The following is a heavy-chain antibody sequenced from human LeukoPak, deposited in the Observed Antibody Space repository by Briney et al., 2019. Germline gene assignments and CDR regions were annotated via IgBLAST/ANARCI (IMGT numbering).Heavy chain of an antibody. CDR3: ARGRAPDYYYYMDV. Sequence: GGSLRLSCAASGFIFSSYGMHWVRQAPGKGLEWVAFIRYDGSNTYYADSVKGRFTISRDNAKNSLYLQMNSLRAEDTAVYYCARGRAPDYYYYMDVWGKGTTVTVSS. CDR2: IRYDGSNT. V-gene: IGHV3-30*02. CDR1: GFIFSSYG. J-gene: IGHJ6*03.